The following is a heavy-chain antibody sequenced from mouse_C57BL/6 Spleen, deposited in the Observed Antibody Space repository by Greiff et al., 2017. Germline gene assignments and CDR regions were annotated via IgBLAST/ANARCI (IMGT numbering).Heavy chain of an antibody. CDR3: ARRDPFFDY. Sequence: LVKPGASVKISCKASGYAFSSSWMNWVKQRPGKGLEWIGRIYPGDGDTNYNGKFKGKATLTADKSSSTAYMQLSSLTSEDSAVYFCARRDPFFDYWGQGTTLTVSS. CDR1: GYAFSSSW. V-gene: IGHV1-82*01. CDR2: IYPGDGDT. J-gene: IGHJ2*01.